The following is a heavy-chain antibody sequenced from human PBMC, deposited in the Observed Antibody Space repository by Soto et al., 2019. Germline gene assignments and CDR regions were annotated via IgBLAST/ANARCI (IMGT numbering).Heavy chain of an antibody. J-gene: IGHJ6*02. CDR2: IISIFGTA. V-gene: IGHV1-69*12. Sequence: QVQLVQSGAEVKKPGSSVKVSCKASGGTFSSYAISWVRQAPGQGLEWMGGIISIFGTADYAQKFQGRVTITADESTSTADMELSSLRSEDTAVYYCARSGARPGDYYYGMDVWGQGTTVTVSS. CDR1: GGTFSSYA. D-gene: IGHD3-10*01. CDR3: ARSGARPGDYYYGMDV.